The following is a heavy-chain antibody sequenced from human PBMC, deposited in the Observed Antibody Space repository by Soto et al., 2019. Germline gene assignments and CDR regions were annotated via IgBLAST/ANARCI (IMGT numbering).Heavy chain of an antibody. V-gene: IGHV4-34*01. CDR3: ARGSSIAARYYYYGMDV. D-gene: IGHD6-6*01. J-gene: IGHJ6*02. CDR2: INHSGST. CDR1: GGPINSPNYY. Sequence: SETLSLTCDVSGGPINSPNYYWSWIRQSPGKGLEWIGEINHSGSTNYNPSLKSRVTISVDTSKNQFSLKLSSVTAADTAVYYCARGSSIAARYYYYGMDVWGQGTTVTVSS.